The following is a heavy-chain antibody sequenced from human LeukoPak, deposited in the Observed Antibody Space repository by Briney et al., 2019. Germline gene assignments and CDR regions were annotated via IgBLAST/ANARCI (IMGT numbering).Heavy chain of an antibody. J-gene: IGHJ5*02. CDR1: GGSFSGYY. CDR2: IYYSGST. Sequence: SETLSLTCAVYGGSFSGYYWSWIRQPPGKGLEWIGYIYYSGSTNYNPSLKSRVTISVDTSKNQFSLKLSSVTAADTAVYYCARAQAYYYDSSGYYYKGINWFDPWGQGTLVTVSS. CDR3: ARAQAYYYDSSGYYYKGINWFDP. D-gene: IGHD3-22*01. V-gene: IGHV4-59*01.